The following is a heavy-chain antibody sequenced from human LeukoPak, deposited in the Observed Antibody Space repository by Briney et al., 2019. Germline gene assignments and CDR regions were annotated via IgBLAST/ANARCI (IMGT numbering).Heavy chain of an antibody. CDR3: ARERYSSSFDY. D-gene: IGHD6-6*01. V-gene: IGHV4-31*03. J-gene: IGHJ4*02. Sequence: SETLSLTCTVSGGSISSGGYYWSWIRQHPGKGLEWIGYIYYSGSTYYNPSLKSRVTISVDTSKNQFSLKLSSVTAADTAVYYCARERYSSSFDYWGQGTLVTVSS. CDR1: GGSISSGGYY. CDR2: IYYSGST.